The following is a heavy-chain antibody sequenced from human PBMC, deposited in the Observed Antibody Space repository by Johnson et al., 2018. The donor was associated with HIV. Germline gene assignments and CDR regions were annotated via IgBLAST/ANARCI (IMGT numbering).Heavy chain of an antibody. CDR3: AKGGEVWYGAFDF. CDR2: IYSGGST. D-gene: IGHD6-13*01. Sequence: VQLVESGGGLVKPGGSLRLSCAASGLTFNNAWMSWVRQAPGKGLEWVSVIYSGGSTFYADPATGRFTISRDNSKNTLYLQMNSLRAEDTAVYYCAKGGEVWYGAFDFWGQGTMAIVSS. J-gene: IGHJ3*01. CDR1: GLTFNNAW. V-gene: IGHV3-66*01.